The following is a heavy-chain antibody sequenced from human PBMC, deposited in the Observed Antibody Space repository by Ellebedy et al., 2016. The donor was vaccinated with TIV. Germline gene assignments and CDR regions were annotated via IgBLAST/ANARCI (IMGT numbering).Heavy chain of an antibody. Sequence: SGPTLVKPKETLTLTCTVSGFSLTNIIMGVSWIRQPPGKALEWLAHIFSNDEKSYSTSLEARLSISKETAKIQVVLTVANMDPVDTSTYYCVRALKYCGGDCTYKFDFWGQGALVTVSS. J-gene: IGHJ4*02. V-gene: IGHV2-26*01. CDR3: VRALKYCGGDCTYKFDF. CDR2: IFSNDEK. CDR1: GFSLTNIIMG. D-gene: IGHD2-21*02.